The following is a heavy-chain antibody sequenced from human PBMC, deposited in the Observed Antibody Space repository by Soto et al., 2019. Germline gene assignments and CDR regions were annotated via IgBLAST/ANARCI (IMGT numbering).Heavy chain of an antibody. J-gene: IGHJ3*01. CDR3: AKDPSRRWEPYV. Sequence: GGSLRLSCAASGFTFSSYAISWVRQAPGKGLEWVSAISGSGGSTYYADSVKGRFTISRDNSKNTLYLQMNSLRAEDTAVYYCAKDPSRRWEPYVWGQGTMVTVSS. V-gene: IGHV3-23*01. CDR1: GFTFSSYA. CDR2: ISGSGGST. D-gene: IGHD1-26*01.